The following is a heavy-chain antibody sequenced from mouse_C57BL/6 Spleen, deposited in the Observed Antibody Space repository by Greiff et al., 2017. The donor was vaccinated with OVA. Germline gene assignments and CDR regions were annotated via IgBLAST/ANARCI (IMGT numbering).Heavy chain of an antibody. V-gene: IGHV8-12*01. Sequence: QVTLKESGPGLLQSSQTLSLTCSFSGFSLSTSGMGVSWIRQPSGQGLEWLAHIYWDDDKRYNPSLKSRLTISKDTSRNQVFLKITSVDTADTATYYCARNPHYYGSSHFDYWGQGTTLTVSS. CDR1: GFSLSTSGMG. D-gene: IGHD1-1*01. J-gene: IGHJ2*01. CDR2: IYWDDDK. CDR3: ARNPHYYGSSHFDY.